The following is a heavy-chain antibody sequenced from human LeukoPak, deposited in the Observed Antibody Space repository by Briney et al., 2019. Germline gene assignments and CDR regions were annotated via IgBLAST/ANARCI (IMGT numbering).Heavy chain of an antibody. CDR2: ISGSGGST. CDR1: GFTFSSYA. J-gene: IGHJ4*01. V-gene: IGHV3-23*01. CDR3: AKDTSPRYSSTPVLGSAFDY. D-gene: IGHD6-13*01. Sequence: GGSLRLSCAASGFTFSSYAMSWVRQAPGKGLEWVSAISGSGGSTYYADSVKGRFTISRDNSKNTLYLQMKSLRAEDTAGYYCAKDTSPRYSSTPVLGSAFDYWGQGTPVTVSS.